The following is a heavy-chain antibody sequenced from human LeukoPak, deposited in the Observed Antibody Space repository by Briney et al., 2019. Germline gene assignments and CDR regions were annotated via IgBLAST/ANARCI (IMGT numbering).Heavy chain of an antibody. CDR2: YSTSSSHI. V-gene: IGHV3-21*01. J-gene: IGHJ3*02. CDR1: GFTFSSYS. Sequence: GGSLRLSCAASGFTFSSYSMNWVRQAPGKGLEWVSSYSTSSSHIYYADSVKGRFTISRDNAKNSLYLQMNSLRAEDMAVYYCTRSDAFDIWGQGTMVTVSS. CDR3: TRSDAFDI.